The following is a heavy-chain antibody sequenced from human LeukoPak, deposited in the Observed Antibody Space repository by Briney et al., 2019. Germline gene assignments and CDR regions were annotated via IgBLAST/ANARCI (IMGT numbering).Heavy chain of an antibody. CDR3: ARQIGGLGPPHGMDV. CDR1: GYTFTTYW. V-gene: IGHV5-51*01. Sequence: GESLKISCKGSGYTFTTYWIGWVRQMPGKGLEWMGIIYPGDSDTRYSPSFQGQVTISADKSITTAYLQWSSLKASDTAMYYCARQIGGLGPPHGMDVWGQGTMVTVSS. CDR2: IYPGDSDT. J-gene: IGHJ6*02. D-gene: IGHD3-10*01.